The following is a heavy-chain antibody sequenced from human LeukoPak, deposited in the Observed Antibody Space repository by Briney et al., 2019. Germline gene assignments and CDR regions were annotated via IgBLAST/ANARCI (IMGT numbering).Heavy chain of an antibody. Sequence: SGGSLRLSCAASGFTFSSYTLNWVRQAPGKGLEWVSSISSSSSYIYYADSVTGRFTISIDNAKNSLLLQMNRLSAEDTAVYYCASGGGLTASLERYMDVWGKGTTVTVSS. CDR1: GFTFSSYT. D-gene: IGHD3-3*02. V-gene: IGHV3-21*01. CDR3: ASGGGLTASLERYMDV. CDR2: ISSSSSYI. J-gene: IGHJ6*03.